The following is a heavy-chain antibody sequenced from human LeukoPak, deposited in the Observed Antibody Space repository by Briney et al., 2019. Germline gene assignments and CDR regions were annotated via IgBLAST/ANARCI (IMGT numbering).Heavy chain of an antibody. D-gene: IGHD5-12*01. CDR1: GYTFTSYG. CDR2: ISAYNANT. V-gene: IGHV1-18*01. Sequence: ASVKVSCKASGYTFTSYGISWVRQAPGQGLEWMGWISAYNANTNYAQNLQGRVTMTTDTSTSTAYMELRSLRSDDTAVYYCARGRLYSGYDWILDFDYWGQGTLVTVSS. J-gene: IGHJ4*02. CDR3: ARGRLYSGYDWILDFDY.